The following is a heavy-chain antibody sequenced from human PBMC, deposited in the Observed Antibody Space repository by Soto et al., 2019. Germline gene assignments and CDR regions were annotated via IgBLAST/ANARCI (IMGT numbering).Heavy chain of an antibody. J-gene: IGHJ4*02. V-gene: IGHV4-30-4*01. Sequence: QVKLQESGPGLVKPSQTLSLTCAASGGSITSVAYYWSWLRQPPGKGIEWICYIFHTGSTYYSPSLKSRVSLSVDTSADLVPLYLNSVTAADTDMYYCASENTDSPFFDSWGQGTQGTISS. D-gene: IGHD5-18*01. CDR2: IFHTGST. CDR1: GGSITSVAYY. CDR3: ASENTDSPFFDS.